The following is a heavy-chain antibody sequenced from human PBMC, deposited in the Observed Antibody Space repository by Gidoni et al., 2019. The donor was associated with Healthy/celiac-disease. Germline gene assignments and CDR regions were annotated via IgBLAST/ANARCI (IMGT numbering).Heavy chain of an antibody. CDR1: GFTFSSYD. D-gene: IGHD6-19*01. CDR2: IGTAGDT. Sequence: EVQLVESGGGLVQPGGSLRLSCAASGFTFSSYDMHWVRQATGKGLEWVSAIGTAGDTYYPGSVKGRFTISRENAKNSLYLQMNSLRAEDTAVYYCARDGAVAGTPYYYYMDVWGKGTTVTVSS. CDR3: ARDGAVAGTPYYYYMDV. V-gene: IGHV3-13*01. J-gene: IGHJ6*03.